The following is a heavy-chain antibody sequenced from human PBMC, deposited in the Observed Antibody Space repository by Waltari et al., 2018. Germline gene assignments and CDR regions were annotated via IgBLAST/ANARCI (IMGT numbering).Heavy chain of an antibody. D-gene: IGHD3-3*01. V-gene: IGHV4-39*07. CDR3: ASGYAIFGVAAPNWFDP. Sequence: QLQLQESGPGLVKPSETLSLTCTVSGGSISSSSYYWGWIRQPPGKGLEWIGSIYYSGSTYYTPSLKSRVTISVDTSKNQFSLKLSSVTAADTAVYYCASGYAIFGVAAPNWFDPWGQGTLVTVSS. CDR1: GGSISSSSYY. CDR2: IYYSGST. J-gene: IGHJ5*02.